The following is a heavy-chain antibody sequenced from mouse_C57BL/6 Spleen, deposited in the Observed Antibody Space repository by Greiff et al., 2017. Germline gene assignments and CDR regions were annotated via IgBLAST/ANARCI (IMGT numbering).Heavy chain of an antibody. V-gene: IGHV14-4*01. CDR2: IDPENGDT. Sequence: VQLQQSGAELVRPGASVKLSCTASGFNIKDDYMHWVKQRPEQGLEWIGWIDPENGDTEYASKFQGKATITADTSSNTAYLQLSSLTSEDTAVYYCTTLITTVYWGQGTTLTVSS. CDR3: TTLITTVY. D-gene: IGHD1-1*01. J-gene: IGHJ2*01. CDR1: GFNIKDDY.